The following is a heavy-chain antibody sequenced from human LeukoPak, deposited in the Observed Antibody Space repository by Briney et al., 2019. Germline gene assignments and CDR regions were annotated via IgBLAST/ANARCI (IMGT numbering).Heavy chain of an antibody. J-gene: IGHJ4*02. Sequence: PSETLSLTCAVYGGSISGYYWSWIRQPPGKGLEWIGEVYHSGSTNYNPSLKSRVTISVDTSKNQFSLKLSSVTAADTAVYYWARGRDSSWLPFDYGGQGTLVTVSS. D-gene: IGHD6-13*01. CDR3: ARGRDSSWLPFDY. CDR2: VYHSGST. V-gene: IGHV4-34*01. CDR1: GGSISGYY.